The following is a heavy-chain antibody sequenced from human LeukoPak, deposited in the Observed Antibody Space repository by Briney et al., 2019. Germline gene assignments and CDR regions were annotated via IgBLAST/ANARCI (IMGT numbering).Heavy chain of an antibody. CDR3: ARVVDFDWLFQDY. J-gene: IGHJ4*02. D-gene: IGHD3-9*01. V-gene: IGHV1-8*01. CDR2: MNPNSGNT. Sequence: ASVKVSCKASGYSFTSYDINWVRQATGQGLEWMGWMNPNSGNTGYAQKSQGRVTMTRNTSISTAYMELSSLRSEDTAVYYCARVVDFDWLFQDYWGQGTLVTVSS. CDR1: GYSFTSYD.